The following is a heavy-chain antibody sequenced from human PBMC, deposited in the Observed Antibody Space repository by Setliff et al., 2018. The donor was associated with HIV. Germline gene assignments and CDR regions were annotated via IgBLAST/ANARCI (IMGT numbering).Heavy chain of an antibody. D-gene: IGHD3-3*01. V-gene: IGHV4-39*01. J-gene: IGHJ5*01. CDR1: AGSINDNNYY. CDR2: IHYSGTT. CDR3: AIRIRRTPFDNSFDF. Sequence: SETLSLTCTVSAGSINDNNYYWGWIRQPPGKGLEWIGNIHYSGTTYHSPSPRSRLTISVHTSKKQFTLNLTSVTAADTAFYFCAIRIRRTPFDNSFDFWGRGTLVTAPQ.